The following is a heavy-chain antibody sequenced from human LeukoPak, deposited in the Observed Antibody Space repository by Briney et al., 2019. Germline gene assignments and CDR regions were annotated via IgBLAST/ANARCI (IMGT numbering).Heavy chain of an antibody. CDR1: GGSISSYY. Sequence: KPSETLSLTCTVSGGSISSYYWSWIRQPPGKGLEWIGYIYYSWSTNYNPSLKSRVTISVDTSKNQFSLKLSSVTAADTAVYYCAREYVYYFDSSGYLDYWGQGTLVTVSS. J-gene: IGHJ4*02. CDR2: IYYSWST. D-gene: IGHD3-22*01. V-gene: IGHV4-59*01. CDR3: AREYVYYFDSSGYLDY.